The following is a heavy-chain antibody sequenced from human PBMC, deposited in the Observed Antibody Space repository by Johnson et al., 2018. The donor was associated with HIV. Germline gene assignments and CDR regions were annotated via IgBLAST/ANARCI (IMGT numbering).Heavy chain of an antibody. V-gene: IGHV3-48*04. CDR3: ARDLFRSLWKTDAFDI. D-gene: IGHD3-16*01. CDR1: GFTFSSYG. J-gene: IGHJ3*02. CDR2: ISSDGTTI. Sequence: VQLVESGGGVVQPGRSLRLSCAASGFTFSSYGMHCVRQAPGNGLEWVSYISSDGTTIYDADSVKGRFTISRDNAKNSLYLQMNSLRAEDTAVYYCARDLFRSLWKTDAFDIWGQGTMVTVSS.